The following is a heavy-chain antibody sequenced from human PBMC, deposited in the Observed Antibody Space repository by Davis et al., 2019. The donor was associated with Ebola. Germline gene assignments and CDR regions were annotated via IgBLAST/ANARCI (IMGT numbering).Heavy chain of an antibody. CDR1: GGSISSSSYY. CDR3: ARQYDFWSGYYTGDWFDP. CDR2: IYYSGST. D-gene: IGHD3-3*01. J-gene: IGHJ5*02. Sequence: SETLSLTCTVSGGSISSSSYYWGWIRQPPGKGLEWIGSIYYSGSTYYNPSLKSRVTISVDTSKNQFSLKLSSVTAADTAVYYCARQYDFWSGYYTGDWFDPWGQGTLVTVSS. V-gene: IGHV4-39*01.